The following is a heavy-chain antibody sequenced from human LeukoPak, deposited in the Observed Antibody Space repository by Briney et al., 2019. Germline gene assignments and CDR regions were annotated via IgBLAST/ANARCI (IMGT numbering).Heavy chain of an antibody. CDR3: ARGGSPEPRGSFVAYYYYMDV. J-gene: IGHJ6*03. CDR2: IIPIFGTA. Sequence: GASVKVSCKASGGTFSSYAISWVRQAPGQGLEWMGGIIPIFGTANYAQKFQGRVTITTDESTSTAYMELSSLRSEDTAVYYCARGGSPEPRGSFVAYYYYMDVWGKGTTVTVSS. V-gene: IGHV1-69*05. CDR1: GGTFSSYA. D-gene: IGHD3-16*01.